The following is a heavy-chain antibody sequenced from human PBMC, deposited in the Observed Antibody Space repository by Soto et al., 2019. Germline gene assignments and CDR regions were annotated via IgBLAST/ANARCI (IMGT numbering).Heavy chain of an antibody. D-gene: IGHD3-10*01. Sequence: PSETLSLTCTVSGGSISSYYWSWIRQPPGKGLEWIGYIYYSGSTNYNPSLKSRVTISVDTSKNQFSLKLSSVTAADTAVYYCARENTMVRGVMFDYWGQGTLVTVSS. CDR3: ARENTMVRGVMFDY. CDR2: IYYSGST. CDR1: GGSISSYY. V-gene: IGHV4-59*12. J-gene: IGHJ4*02.